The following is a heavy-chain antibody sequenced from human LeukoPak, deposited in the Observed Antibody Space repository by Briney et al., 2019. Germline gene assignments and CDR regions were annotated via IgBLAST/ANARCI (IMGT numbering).Heavy chain of an antibody. CDR1: GGSISSGGYS. CDR3: AVKYYDSSGYYGLFDY. D-gene: IGHD3-22*01. Sequence: SETLSLTCAVSGGSISSGGYSWSWIRQPPGKGLEWIGYIYHSGSTYYNPSLKSRVTISVDTSKNQFSLKLSSVTAADTAVYYCAVKYYDSSGYYGLFDYWGQGTLVTVSS. CDR2: IYHSGST. J-gene: IGHJ4*02. V-gene: IGHV4-30-2*01.